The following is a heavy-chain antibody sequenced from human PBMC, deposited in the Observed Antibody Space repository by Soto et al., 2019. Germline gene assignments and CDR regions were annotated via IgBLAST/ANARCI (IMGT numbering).Heavy chain of an antibody. Sequence: SETLSLTCNVSGGSISNSNYYWGWIRQPPGKGLEWIGSIYYTGNTYYNTSLKSRVTMSVDTSKNQFSLKLTSLNAADTAVYYCTRGGDAYKNGHWGQGTLVTVS. J-gene: IGHJ4*02. CDR3: TRGGDAYKNGH. V-gene: IGHV4-39*07. CDR1: GGSISNSNYY. CDR2: IYYTGNT. D-gene: IGHD2-21*01.